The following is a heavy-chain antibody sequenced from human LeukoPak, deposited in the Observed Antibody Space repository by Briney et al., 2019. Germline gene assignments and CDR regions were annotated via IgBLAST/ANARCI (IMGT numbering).Heavy chain of an antibody. CDR3: AGRYDSSVVGAFDI. Sequence: PSQTLSLTCAVSGGSISSGGYSWSWIRQPPGKGLEWIGYIYHSGSTNYNPSLKSRVTISVDKSKNQFSLKLSSVTAADTAVYYCAGRYDSSVVGAFDIWGQGTMVTVSS. CDR1: GGSISSGGYS. D-gene: IGHD3-22*01. CDR2: IYHSGST. J-gene: IGHJ3*02. V-gene: IGHV4-30-2*01.